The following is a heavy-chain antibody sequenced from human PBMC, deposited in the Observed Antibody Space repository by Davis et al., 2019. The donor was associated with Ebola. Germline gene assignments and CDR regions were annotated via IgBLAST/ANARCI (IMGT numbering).Heavy chain of an antibody. CDR3: ARHVGDSAMFDH. CDR1: GGPIDINQYY. D-gene: IGHD2-21*02. CDR2: IYYRGTA. Sequence: ESLKIPCSVPGGPIDINQYYWGWIRQAPGKGLAWLGYIYYRGTAFYNPSVRGRVTLSVDMFKNHFSMRLTSVTAADTGVYYCARHVGDSAMFDHWGQGIMVTVSS. J-gene: IGHJ4*02. V-gene: IGHV4-39*01.